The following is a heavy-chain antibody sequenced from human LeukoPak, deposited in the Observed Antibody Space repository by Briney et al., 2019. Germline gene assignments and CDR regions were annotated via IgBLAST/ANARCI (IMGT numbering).Heavy chain of an antibody. V-gene: IGHV1-46*01. CDR1: GYTFTSYH. Sequence: ASVKVSCKASGYTFTSYHIHWVRQAPGQGLEWMGIIDPGYTATTYAQKFQGRVTLTSDTSTSTVYMDLSSLRSEDTAVYFCARDDVVAGPFYYYGMDVWGQGTTVTVSS. CDR2: IDPGYTAT. J-gene: IGHJ6*02. CDR3: ARDDVVAGPFYYYGMDV. D-gene: IGHD5-12*01.